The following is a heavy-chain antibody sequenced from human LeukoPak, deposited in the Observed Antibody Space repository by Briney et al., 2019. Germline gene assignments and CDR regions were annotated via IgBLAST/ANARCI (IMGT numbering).Heavy chain of an antibody. Sequence: GASVKVSCKVPGYTLTELSMHWVRQAPGKGLEWMGGFDPEDGETIYAQKFQGRVTMTEDTSTDTAYMELSSLRSEDTAVYYCATTPEIYYDSSGYGAEYFQHWGQGTLVTVSS. D-gene: IGHD3-22*01. J-gene: IGHJ1*01. CDR2: FDPEDGET. V-gene: IGHV1-24*01. CDR1: GYTLTELS. CDR3: ATTPEIYYDSSGYGAEYFQH.